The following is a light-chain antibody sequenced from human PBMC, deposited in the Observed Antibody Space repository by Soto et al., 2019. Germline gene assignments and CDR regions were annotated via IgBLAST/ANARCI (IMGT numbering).Light chain of an antibody. V-gene: IGKV3-20*01. J-gene: IGKJ3*01. Sequence: TRSPATRSLSPWERATLSGRASQRVGSNYLAWYQQKPGQPPRLLIQDASRRATAIPDRFSGSGSGADFTLTISRLEPEDFAVYYCQKYGHPPRMFGPGTNVDIK. CDR2: DAS. CDR3: QKYGHPPRM. CDR1: QRVGSNY.